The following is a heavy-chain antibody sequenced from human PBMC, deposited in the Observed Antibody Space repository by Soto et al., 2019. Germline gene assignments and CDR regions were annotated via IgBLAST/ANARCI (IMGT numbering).Heavy chain of an antibody. CDR3: ARDKGTTCLDT. D-gene: IGHD1-26*01. V-gene: IGHV3-33*01. J-gene: IGHJ5*02. CDR1: GLPFSASG. CDR2: IWSDGSKE. Sequence: QAQLVDSGGGVVQPGRSLRLSCAASGLPFSASGMHWVRQAPGKGLEWVAMIWSDGSKEYYADSVKGRFTITRDNSKNMIFLQMDGLRAEDTAVYYCARDKGTTCLDTWGQGNMVTVSS.